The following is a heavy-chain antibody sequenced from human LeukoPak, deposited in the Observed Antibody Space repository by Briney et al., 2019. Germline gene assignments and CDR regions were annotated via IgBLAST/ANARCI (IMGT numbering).Heavy chain of an antibody. CDR1: GYTFTGYY. V-gene: IGHV1-69*13. Sequence: SVKLSFTASGYTFTGYYMHWVRQAPGQGLGWMGGIIPIFGTANYAQKFQGRVTITADESTSTAYMELSSLRSEDTAVYYCARGYYYGSGWLGITKMDVWGKGTTVTISS. D-gene: IGHD3-10*01. CDR2: IIPIFGTA. CDR3: ARGYYYGSGWLGITKMDV. J-gene: IGHJ6*04.